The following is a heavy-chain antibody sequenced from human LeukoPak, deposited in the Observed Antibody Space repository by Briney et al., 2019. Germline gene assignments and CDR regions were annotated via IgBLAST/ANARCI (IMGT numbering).Heavy chain of an antibody. CDR3: AREGMVRGVTRNWFDP. CDR1: GDSISSFY. J-gene: IGHJ5*02. D-gene: IGHD3-10*01. V-gene: IGHV4-59*12. CDR2: IHYSGSS. Sequence: SETLSLTCSVSGDSISSFYWNWIRQPPGRGLEWIGNIHYSGSSVYNPSLKSRVTMSVDTSKNQFSLKLSSVTAADTAVYYCAREGMVRGVTRNWFDPWGQGTLVTVSS.